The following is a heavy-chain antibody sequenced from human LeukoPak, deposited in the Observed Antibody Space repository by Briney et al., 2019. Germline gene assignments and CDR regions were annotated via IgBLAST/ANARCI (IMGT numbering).Heavy chain of an antibody. CDR3: ARASSGDPYYFDY. Sequence: SETLSLTCTVSGGSINFYYWNWIRQPTGKGLAWIGYIYSTGNTNYNPSLKSRVTMSLDKSRNQFSLKLTSVTPADTAVYYCARASSGDPYYFDYWGQGALVTVSS. V-gene: IGHV4-59*01. CDR1: GGSINFYY. D-gene: IGHD2-21*02. J-gene: IGHJ4*02. CDR2: IYSTGNT.